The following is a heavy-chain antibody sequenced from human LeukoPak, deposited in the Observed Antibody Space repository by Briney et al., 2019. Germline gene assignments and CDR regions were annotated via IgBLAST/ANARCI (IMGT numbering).Heavy chain of an antibody. CDR3: ARSIAARLTRVVVAATLYDY. CDR1: GGSISSYY. D-gene: IGHD2-15*01. Sequence: PSETLSLTCTVSGGSISSYYWSWIRQPPGKGLEWIGYIYYSGSTNYNPSLKSRVTISVDTSKNQFSLKLSSVTAADTAVYYCARSIAARLTRVVVAATLYDYSGQGTLVTVSS. J-gene: IGHJ4*02. V-gene: IGHV4-59*12. CDR2: IYYSGST.